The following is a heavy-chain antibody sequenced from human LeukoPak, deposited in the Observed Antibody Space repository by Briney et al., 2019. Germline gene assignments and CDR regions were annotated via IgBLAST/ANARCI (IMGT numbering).Heavy chain of an antibody. V-gene: IGHV3-21*01. CDR3: ARDQRTRAYCYYYYMDV. CDR2: ISSSSSYI. Sequence: GGSLRLSCAASGFTFSSYSMNWVRQAPGKGLEWVSSISSSSSYIYYADSVKGRFTISRDNAKNSLYLQMNSLRAEDTAVYYCARDQRTRAYCYYYYMDVWGKGTTVTVSS. CDR1: GFTFSSYS. J-gene: IGHJ6*03.